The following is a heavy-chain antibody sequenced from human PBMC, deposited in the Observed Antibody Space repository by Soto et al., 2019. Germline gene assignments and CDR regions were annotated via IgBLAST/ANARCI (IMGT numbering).Heavy chain of an antibody. CDR1: GGSFSGYY. V-gene: IGHV4-34*01. CDR2: INHSGST. Sequence: PSQTLSLTCAVYGGSFSGYYWSWIRQPPGKGLEWIGEINHSGSTNYNPSLKSRATISVDTSKNQFSLKLSSVTAADTAVYYCASHNNWFDPWGQGTLVTVSS. CDR3: ASHNNWFDP. J-gene: IGHJ5*02.